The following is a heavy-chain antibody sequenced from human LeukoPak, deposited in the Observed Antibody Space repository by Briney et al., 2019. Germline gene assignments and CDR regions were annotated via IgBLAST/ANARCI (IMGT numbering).Heavy chain of an antibody. D-gene: IGHD6-19*01. J-gene: IGHJ4*02. Sequence: ASVKVSCKASGYTFTCYHIHWVRQAPGQGLEWMGRINPYSGDTNFAQKFQGRVTMTRDTSITTAYMDLSSLTPDDTAVYFCARDQGSLTRGWYTGYWGQGTQVTVSS. V-gene: IGHV1-2*06. CDR3: ARDQGSLTRGWYTGY. CDR1: GYTFTCYH. CDR2: INPYSGDT.